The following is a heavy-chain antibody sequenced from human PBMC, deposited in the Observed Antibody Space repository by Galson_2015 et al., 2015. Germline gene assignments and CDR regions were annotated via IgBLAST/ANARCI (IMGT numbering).Heavy chain of an antibody. D-gene: IGHD3-22*01. Sequence: LSLTCTVSGGSISSGDYYWSWIRQPPGKGLEWIGYIYYSGSTYYNPSLKSRVTISVDTSKNQFSLKLSSVTAADTAVYYCASTYDSSGPGDYWGQGTLVTVSS. CDR2: IYYSGST. CDR1: GGSISSGDYY. CDR3: ASTYDSSGPGDY. V-gene: IGHV4-30-4*01. J-gene: IGHJ4*02.